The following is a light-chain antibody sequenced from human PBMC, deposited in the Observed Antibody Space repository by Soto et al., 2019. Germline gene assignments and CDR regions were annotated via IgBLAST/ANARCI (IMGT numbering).Light chain of an antibody. CDR3: QQYHNYRT. CDR1: QSISSW. J-gene: IGKJ1*01. CDR2: KAS. Sequence: DIQMTQSPSTLSASVGDRVTITCRASQSISSWLAWYQQKPGKAPKLLIYKASSLESGVPSRFSGSGSGTEFTLTISSLQPDDFATYYCQQYHNYRTFGQGTKVEIK. V-gene: IGKV1-5*03.